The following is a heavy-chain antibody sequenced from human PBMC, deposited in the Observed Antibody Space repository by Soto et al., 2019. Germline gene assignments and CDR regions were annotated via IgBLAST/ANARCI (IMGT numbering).Heavy chain of an antibody. CDR3: ARYRRTMSGDAFDI. D-gene: IGHD3-22*01. CDR1: GGTFSSYT. V-gene: IGHV1-69*02. Sequence: ASVKVSCKASGGTFSSYTISWVRQAPGQGLEWMGRIIPILGIANYAQKFQGRVTITADKSASTAYMELSSLRSEDTAVYYCARYRRTMSGDAFDIWGQGTMVTVSS. CDR2: IIPILGIA. J-gene: IGHJ3*02.